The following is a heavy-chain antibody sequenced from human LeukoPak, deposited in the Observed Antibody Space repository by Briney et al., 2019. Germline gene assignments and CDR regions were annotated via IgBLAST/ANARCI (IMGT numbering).Heavy chain of an antibody. D-gene: IGHD3-22*01. J-gene: IGHJ4*02. V-gene: IGHV3-23*01. CDR3: AREPGDYDSSGYKSGDY. CDR1: GITFSSYT. CDR2: ISGSGDRT. Sequence: GGSLRLSCAVSGITFSSYTMSWVRQAPGKGLQWVSAISGSGDRTYYADSVKGRFTISRDNSKNTLYLQMNSLRAEDTAVYYCAREPGDYDSSGYKSGDYWGQGTLVTVSS.